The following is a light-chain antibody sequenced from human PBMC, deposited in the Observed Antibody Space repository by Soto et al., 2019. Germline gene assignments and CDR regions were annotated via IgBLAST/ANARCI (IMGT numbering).Light chain of an antibody. CDR3: QQYGGSMT. CDR2: GAS. CDR1: QSLSSSY. J-gene: IGKJ5*01. Sequence: EIVLTQSPGTLSLSPGDTATLSCRASQSLSSSYLAWYQQRPGQAPRLLIYGASSRATGIPDRFGGSGSGTDFPLTISRLAPEDFAVYYCQQYGGSMTFGQGTRLEIE. V-gene: IGKV3-20*01.